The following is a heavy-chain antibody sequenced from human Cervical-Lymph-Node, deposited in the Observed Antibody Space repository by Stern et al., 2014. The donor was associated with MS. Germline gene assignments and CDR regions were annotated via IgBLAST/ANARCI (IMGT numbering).Heavy chain of an antibody. CDR1: GGTFSSYA. V-gene: IGHV1-69*01. CDR2: IIPIFGTA. J-gene: IGHJ6*02. Sequence: QVQLESGAEVKKPGSSVKVSCKASGGTFSSYAISWVRQAPGQGLEWMGGIIPIFGTANYAQKFQGRVTITADESTSTAYMELSSLRSEDTAVYYCARGELKEGLVRGMDVWGQGTTVTVSS. D-gene: IGHD1-26*01. CDR3: ARGELKEGLVRGMDV.